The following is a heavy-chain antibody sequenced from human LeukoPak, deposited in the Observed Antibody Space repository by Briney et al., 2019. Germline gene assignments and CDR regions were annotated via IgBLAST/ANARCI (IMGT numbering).Heavy chain of an antibody. J-gene: IGHJ5*02. Sequence: PSETLSLTCTVSGYSISSGYYWGWIRQPPVKGLEWIGSIYHSGSTYYNPSLKIRVTISVDTSKNQFSLKLSSVTAADTAVYYCARDQTKPIFEDSSGSFDPWGQGTLVTVSS. CDR2: IYHSGST. CDR1: GYSISSGYY. D-gene: IGHD3-22*01. CDR3: ARDQTKPIFEDSSGSFDP. V-gene: IGHV4-38-2*02.